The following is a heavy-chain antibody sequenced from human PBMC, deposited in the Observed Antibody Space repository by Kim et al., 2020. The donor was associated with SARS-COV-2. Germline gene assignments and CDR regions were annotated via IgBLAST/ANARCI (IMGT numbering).Heavy chain of an antibody. D-gene: IGHD3-16*01. V-gene: IGHV3-7*03. Sequence: GGSLRLSCAASGFPLSSCWMSWVRQAPGKGLEWVAHISEDGSHIYYVDSVKGRFTISRDNAKNSLSLQMNSLRAEDTAVFYCVCWGQQNYWGQGTLVTVSS. CDR2: ISEDGSHI. CDR3: VCWGQQNY. J-gene: IGHJ4*02. CDR1: GFPLSSCW.